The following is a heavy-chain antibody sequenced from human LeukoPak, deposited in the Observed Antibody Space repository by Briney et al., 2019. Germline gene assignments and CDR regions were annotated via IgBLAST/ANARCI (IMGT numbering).Heavy chain of an antibody. CDR2: ISYDGSNK. Sequence: GGSLRLSCAASGFTFSSYGMHWVRQAPGKGLEWVAVISYDGSNKFYADSVKGRFTISRDDSKNTLYLQMNSLRAEDTAVYYCAKRSSGWYSLDYWGQGTLVTVSS. J-gene: IGHJ4*02. V-gene: IGHV3-30*18. CDR1: GFTFSSYG. D-gene: IGHD6-19*01. CDR3: AKRSSGWYSLDY.